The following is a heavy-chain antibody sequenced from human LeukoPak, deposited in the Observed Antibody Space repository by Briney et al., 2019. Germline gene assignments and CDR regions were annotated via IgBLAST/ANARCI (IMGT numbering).Heavy chain of an antibody. J-gene: IGHJ2*01. Sequence: ASVTVSCKASGYTFTGYYMHWVRQAPGQGLEWMGWINPNSGGTNYAQKFQGRVTMTRDTSISTAYMELSRLRSDDTAVYYCVRFGSNWGFRYFDLWGRGTLVTVSS. D-gene: IGHD7-27*01. CDR1: GYTFTGYY. V-gene: IGHV1-2*02. CDR3: VRFGSNWGFRYFDL. CDR2: INPNSGGT.